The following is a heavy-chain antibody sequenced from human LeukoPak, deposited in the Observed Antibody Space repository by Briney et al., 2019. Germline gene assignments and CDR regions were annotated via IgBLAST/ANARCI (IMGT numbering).Heavy chain of an antibody. D-gene: IGHD5-24*01. Sequence: PSETLSLTCTVSSGSISSGNYYWGWIRQPPGKGLEWIGSIYYSGNTYYNPSLKSRVTISVDTSKNQFSLKLGSVTAADTAMYYCARDGRRDGYNGNFDYWGQGTLVTVSS. CDR3: ARDGRRDGYNGNFDY. V-gene: IGHV4-39*07. J-gene: IGHJ4*02. CDR2: IYYSGNT. CDR1: SGSISSGNYY.